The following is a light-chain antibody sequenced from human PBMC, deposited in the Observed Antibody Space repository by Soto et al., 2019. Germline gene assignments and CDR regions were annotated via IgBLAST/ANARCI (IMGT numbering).Light chain of an antibody. J-gene: IGKJ4*01. V-gene: IGKV1-39*01. CDR2: AAS. Sequence: DIQMTQSPSSLSASVGDRVTITCRASQSISSYLNWYQQKPGKAPKLLIYAASSVQSGVPSRFSGSGSGTDFTLTISSLQAEDVVTYYCQQSYSTPLTFGGGTKVDIK. CDR3: QQSYSTPLT. CDR1: QSISSY.